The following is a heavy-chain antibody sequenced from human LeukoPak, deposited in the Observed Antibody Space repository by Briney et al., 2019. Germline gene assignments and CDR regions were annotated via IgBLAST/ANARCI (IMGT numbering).Heavy chain of an antibody. V-gene: IGHV3-7*01. Sequence: GGSLRLSCAASGFTFSSYWMSWVRQAPGKGLEWVANIKQDGSEKYYVDSVKGRFTISRDNTKNSLYLQMNSLRAEDTAVYYCARDKILGATHFDYWGQGTLVTVSS. D-gene: IGHD1-26*01. J-gene: IGHJ4*02. CDR1: GFTFSSYW. CDR3: ARDKILGATHFDY. CDR2: IKQDGSEK.